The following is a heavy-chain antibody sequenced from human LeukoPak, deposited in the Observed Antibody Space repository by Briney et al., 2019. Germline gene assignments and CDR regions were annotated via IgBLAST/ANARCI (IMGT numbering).Heavy chain of an antibody. CDR2: IIPIFGTA. CDR3: ARGRFATYYYDSSGYNHGSDAFDI. Sequence: SVKASCKASGGTFSSYAISWVRQAPGQGLEWMGGIIPIFGTANYAQKFQGRVTITADESTSAAYMELSSLRSEDTAVYYCARGRFATYYYDSSGYNHGSDAFDIWGQGTMVTVSS. J-gene: IGHJ3*02. V-gene: IGHV1-69*13. D-gene: IGHD3-22*01. CDR1: GGTFSSYA.